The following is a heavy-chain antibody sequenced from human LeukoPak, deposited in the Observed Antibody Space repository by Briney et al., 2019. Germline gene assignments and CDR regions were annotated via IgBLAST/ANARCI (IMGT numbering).Heavy chain of an antibody. CDR1: GGAISSYY. V-gene: IGHV4-4*07. CDR2: IYTSGST. Sequence: SETLSLTCTVSGGAISSYYWSWIRQPAGKGLEWIGRIYTSGSTNYNPSLKSRVTMSVDTSTNQFSLKLSSVTAADTAVYYCARDSYDSSGYYYNYFDYWGQGTLVTVSS. J-gene: IGHJ4*02. D-gene: IGHD3-22*01. CDR3: ARDSYDSSGYYYNYFDY.